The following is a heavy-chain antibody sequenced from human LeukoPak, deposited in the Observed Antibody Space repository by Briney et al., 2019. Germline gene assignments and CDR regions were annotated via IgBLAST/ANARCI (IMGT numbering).Heavy chain of an antibody. CDR2: IRSKAYGGTT. CDR1: GFTFGDYA. Sequence: PGRSLRLSCTASGFTFGDYAMSRVRQAPGKGLEWVGFIRSKAYGGTTEYAASVKGRFTISRDDSKSIAYLQMNSLKTEDTAVYYCTRDVVRSRYYYGSGSYSDYYYYGMDVWGKGTTVTVSS. D-gene: IGHD3-10*01. CDR3: TRDVVRSRYYYGSGSYSDYYYYGMDV. J-gene: IGHJ6*04. V-gene: IGHV3-49*04.